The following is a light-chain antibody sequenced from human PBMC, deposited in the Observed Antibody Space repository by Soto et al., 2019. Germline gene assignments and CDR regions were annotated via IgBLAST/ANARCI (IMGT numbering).Light chain of an antibody. V-gene: IGKV1-5*03. CDR2: KAS. Sequence: DIQMTQSPSTLSGSVGDRVTITCRASQTISSWLAWYQQKPGKAPKLLIYKASTLKSGVPSRFSGSGSGTEFTLTISSLQPDDFATYYCQQYDSYPQTFGQGTKVEIK. CDR3: QQYDSYPQT. J-gene: IGKJ1*01. CDR1: QTISSW.